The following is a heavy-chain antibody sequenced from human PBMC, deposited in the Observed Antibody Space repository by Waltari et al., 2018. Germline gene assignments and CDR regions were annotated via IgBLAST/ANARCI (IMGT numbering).Heavy chain of an antibody. CDR2: IHTSGNT. CDR1: GCSLNSGRYS. D-gene: IGHD1-1*01. CDR3: AGGDGDGANFYVDY. Sequence: QVQLQESGPGLVKPSQTLSLTCTVPGCSLNSGRYSWSFNRQPAGKGLEWIGLIHTSGNTKSNPSLKCRVTISLDASNDQFSLSLGSVTVADTAVYYCAGGDGDGANFYVDYWGQGTLVTGSS. V-gene: IGHV4-61*02. J-gene: IGHJ4*02.